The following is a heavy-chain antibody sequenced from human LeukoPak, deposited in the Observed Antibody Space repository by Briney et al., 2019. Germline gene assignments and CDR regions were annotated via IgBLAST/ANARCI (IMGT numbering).Heavy chain of an antibody. CDR1: GFTVSSNY. Sequence: GGSLRLSCAASGFTVSSNYMSWVRQAPGKGLEWVSVIYSGGSTYYADSVKGRFTISRDNSKNTLYLQMNSLRAEDTAVYYCASSPPTYYYGSGSYTGAFDIWGQGTMVTVSS. CDR3: ASSPPTYYYGSGSYTGAFDI. D-gene: IGHD3-10*01. V-gene: IGHV3-66*01. CDR2: IYSGGST. J-gene: IGHJ3*02.